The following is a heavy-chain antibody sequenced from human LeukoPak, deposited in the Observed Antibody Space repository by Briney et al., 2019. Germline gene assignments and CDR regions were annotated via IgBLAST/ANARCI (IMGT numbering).Heavy chain of an antibody. CDR1: GFTFSSYS. V-gene: IGHV3-23*01. J-gene: IGHJ4*02. D-gene: IGHD5-24*01. CDR3: AKDDAWLQFND. CDR2: ISPSADIT. Sequence: PGGSLRLSCAASGFTFSSYSMNWVRQAPGKGLEWISGISPSADITYYADSVKGRFTISRDSSENTVYLHMSSLRAGDTAVYFCAKDDAWLQFNDWGQGTLVTVSS.